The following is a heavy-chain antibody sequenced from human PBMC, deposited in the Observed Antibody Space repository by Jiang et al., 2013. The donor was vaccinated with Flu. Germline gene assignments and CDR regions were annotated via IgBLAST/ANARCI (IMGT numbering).Heavy chain of an antibody. V-gene: IGHV4-30-2*01. CDR1: GGSISSGGYS. J-gene: IGHJ5*02. CDR3: AREWGHDYGDYGWFDP. CDR2: IYHSGST. D-gene: IGHD4-17*01. Sequence: GSGLVKPSQTLSLTCAVSGGSISSGGYSWSWIRQPPGKGLEWIGYIYHSGSTYYNPSLKSRVTISVDRSKNQFSLKLSSVTAADTAVYYCAREWGHDYGDYGWFDPWGQGTLVTGLL.